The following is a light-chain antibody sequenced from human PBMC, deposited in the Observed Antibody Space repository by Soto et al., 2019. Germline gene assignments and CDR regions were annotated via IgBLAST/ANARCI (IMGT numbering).Light chain of an antibody. CDR2: LGS. V-gene: IGKV2-28*01. CDR1: QSLLHSNGHNY. Sequence: EIVMTQSPLSLPVTPGESASISCRSSQSLLHSNGHNYLDWYVQKPGQSPQLLIYLGSTRAYGVPDRFSGSGSGTYFTLKISRVEAEYFGIYYCLQALQADFTFGPGTKVDIK. CDR3: LQALQADFT. J-gene: IGKJ3*01.